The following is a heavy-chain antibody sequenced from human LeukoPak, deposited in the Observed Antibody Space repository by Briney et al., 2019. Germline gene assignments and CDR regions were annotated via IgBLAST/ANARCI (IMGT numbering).Heavy chain of an antibody. V-gene: IGHV4-59*01. Sequence: SETLSLTCTVSGGSISSYYWSWIRQPPGKGLEWMGYIYYSGSTNCNPSLKSRVTMSVDTSKNQFSLKLSSVTAADTAVYYCASGPDFWSGYSTDYYYYYMDVWGKGATVTVSS. CDR1: GGSISSYY. CDR3: ASGPDFWSGYSTDYYYYYMDV. J-gene: IGHJ6*03. D-gene: IGHD3-3*01. CDR2: IYYSGST.